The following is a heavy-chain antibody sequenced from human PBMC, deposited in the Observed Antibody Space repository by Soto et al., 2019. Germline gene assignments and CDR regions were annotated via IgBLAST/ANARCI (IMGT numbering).Heavy chain of an antibody. D-gene: IGHD4-17*01. CDR1: VGTFRIYA. Sequence: AVRVSCQASVGTFRIYAISCVRQAPSQGLEWMGGIIPIFGTANYAQKFQGRVTITADESTSTAYMELSSLRSEDTAVYYCARGRRTRTTVNPYWYFDLWGRGTLVTFSS. V-gene: IGHV1-69*01. CDR2: IIPIFGTA. J-gene: IGHJ2*01. CDR3: ARGRRTRTTVNPYWYFDL.